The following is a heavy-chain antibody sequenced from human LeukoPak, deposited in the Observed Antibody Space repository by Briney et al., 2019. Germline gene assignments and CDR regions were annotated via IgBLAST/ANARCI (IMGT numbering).Heavy chain of an antibody. D-gene: IGHD3-16*01. CDR1: GGPVSSGSYY. J-gene: IGHJ4*02. CDR2: IYYSGST. CDR3: ARGYDYVWGSPYGDYPYFDY. V-gene: IGHV4-61*01. Sequence: PSETLSLTCTVSGGPVSSGSYYWSWIRQPPGKGLEWIGYIYYSGSTNYNPSLKSRVTISVDTSKNQFSLKLSSVTAADTAVYYCARGYDYVWGSPYGDYPYFDYWGQGTLVTVSS.